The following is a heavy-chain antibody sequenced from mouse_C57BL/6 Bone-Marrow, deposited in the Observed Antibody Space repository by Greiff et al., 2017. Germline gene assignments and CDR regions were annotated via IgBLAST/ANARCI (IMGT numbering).Heavy chain of an antibody. CDR2: ISDGGSYT. V-gene: IGHV5-4*01. CDR1: GFTFSSYA. Sequence: EVKLMESGGGLVKPGGSLKLSCAASGFTFSSYAMSWVRQTPEKRLEWVATISDGGSYTYYPDNVKGRFTISRDNAKNNLYLQMSHLKSEDTAMYYCARDGYYALYYFDYWGQGTTLTVSS. D-gene: IGHD2-3*01. CDR3: ARDGYYALYYFDY. J-gene: IGHJ2*01.